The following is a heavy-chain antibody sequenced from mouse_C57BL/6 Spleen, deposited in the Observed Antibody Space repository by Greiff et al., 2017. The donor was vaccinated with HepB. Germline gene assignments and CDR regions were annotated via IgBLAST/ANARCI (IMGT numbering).Heavy chain of an antibody. CDR2: IYPRSGNT. Sequence: VQLQESGAELARPGASVKLSCRASGTTFTSYGIGGVKQRTGQGLEWIGEIYPRSGNTYYNEKFKGKATLTADKSSSTAYMELRSLTSEDSAVYFCARSRDYDPLAYWGQGTLVTVSA. CDR3: ARSRDYDPLAY. D-gene: IGHD2-4*01. J-gene: IGHJ3*01. V-gene: IGHV1-81*01. CDR1: GTTFTSYG.